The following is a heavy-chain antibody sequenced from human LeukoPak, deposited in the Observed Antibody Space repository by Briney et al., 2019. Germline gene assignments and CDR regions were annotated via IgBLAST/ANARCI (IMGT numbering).Heavy chain of an antibody. Sequence: PGGSLRLSCAASGFIFKNYWMSWVRQAPGKGLEWVSAISGSGGSTYYADSVKGRFTISRDNSKNTLYLQMNSLRAEDTAVYYCAKDPLTNWFDPWGQGTLVTVSS. CDR1: GFIFKNYW. D-gene: IGHD4/OR15-4a*01. J-gene: IGHJ5*02. V-gene: IGHV3-23*01. CDR3: AKDPLTNWFDP. CDR2: ISGSGGST.